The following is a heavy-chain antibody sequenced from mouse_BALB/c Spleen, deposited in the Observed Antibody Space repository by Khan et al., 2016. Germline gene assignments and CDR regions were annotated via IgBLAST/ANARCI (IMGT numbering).Heavy chain of an antibody. CDR2: ISTGDST. J-gene: IGHJ2*01. V-gene: IGHV5-6-5*01. D-gene: IGHD2-1*01. CDR1: GFTFRDYA. Sequence: EVELVESGGGLVKPGGSLKLSCAASGFTFRDYAMSWVRQTPEKRLEWVASISTGDSTYYGDSVKGRFTISRDIARNILFLQMSSLRSEDTAMFYCAREDYGNYGGYFDYWGQGTTLTVSS. CDR3: AREDYGNYGGYFDY.